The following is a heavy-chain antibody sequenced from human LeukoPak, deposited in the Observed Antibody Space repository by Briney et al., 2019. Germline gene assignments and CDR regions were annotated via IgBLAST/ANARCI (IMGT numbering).Heavy chain of an antibody. Sequence: GGSLRLSGAASGFTFDDYAMHWVRQAPGKGLEWVSGISWNSGSIGYADSVKGRFTISRDNAKNSLYLQMNSLRAEDTALYYCAKGSRPTKYDFWSGYWGYFDYWGQGTLVTVSS. J-gene: IGHJ4*02. D-gene: IGHD3-3*01. CDR1: GFTFDDYA. CDR2: ISWNSGSI. CDR3: AKGSRPTKYDFWSGYWGYFDY. V-gene: IGHV3-9*01.